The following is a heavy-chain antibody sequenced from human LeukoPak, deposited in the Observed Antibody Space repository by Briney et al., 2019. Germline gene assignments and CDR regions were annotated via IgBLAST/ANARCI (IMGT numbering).Heavy chain of an antibody. CDR1: GFTFSSYS. D-gene: IGHD2-15*01. Sequence: PGRSLRLSCAASGFTFSSYSMNWVRQAPGKGLEWVSSISSSSSYIYYADSVKGRFTISRDNAKNSLYLQMNSLRAEDTAVYYCARDRSLIVVSPGDYWGQGTLVTVSS. V-gene: IGHV3-21*01. CDR3: ARDRSLIVVSPGDY. J-gene: IGHJ4*02. CDR2: ISSSSSYI.